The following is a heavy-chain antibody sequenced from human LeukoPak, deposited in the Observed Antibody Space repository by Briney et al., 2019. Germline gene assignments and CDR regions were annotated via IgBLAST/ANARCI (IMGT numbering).Heavy chain of an antibody. V-gene: IGHV1-46*01. CDR2: INPSGGST. Sequence: ASVKVSCKASGYTFTSYYMHWVRQAPGQGLEWMGIINPSGGSTSYAQKFQGRVTMTTNMSTSTVYMELRRLTSKYAAVYYSVRGQAWFGQLSADYWGQGTLVTVSS. D-gene: IGHD3-10*01. CDR3: VRGQAWFGQLSADY. CDR1: GYTFTSYY. J-gene: IGHJ4*02.